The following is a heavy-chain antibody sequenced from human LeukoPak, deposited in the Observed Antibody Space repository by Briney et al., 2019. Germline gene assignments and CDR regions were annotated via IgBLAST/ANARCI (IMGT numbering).Heavy chain of an antibody. V-gene: IGHV3-53*01. D-gene: IGHD5-18*01. CDR2: IYNDGST. Sequence: GGSLRLSCAPSGFTVSRNYMSWVRRAPGKGLEWVSVIYNDGSTYYADSVKGRFTISRDNSKNTLYLQMNSLRAEDTAVYYCASVDTAMYFDYWGQGTLVTVSS. J-gene: IGHJ4*02. CDR1: GFTVSRNY. CDR3: ASVDTAMYFDY.